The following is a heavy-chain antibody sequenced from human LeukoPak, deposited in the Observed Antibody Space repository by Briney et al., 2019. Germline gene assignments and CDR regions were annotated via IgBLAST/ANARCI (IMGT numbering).Heavy chain of an antibody. J-gene: IGHJ4*02. CDR2: INHSGST. Sequence: SETLSLTCAVYGGSFSGYYWSWIRQPPGKGLEWIGEINHSGSTNYNPSLKSRVTISVDTSKNQVSLKLRSVTAADTSVYYCARDPTTVTTIFDSWGQGTLVTVSS. CDR3: ARDPTTVTTIFDS. D-gene: IGHD4-17*01. CDR1: GGSFSGYY. V-gene: IGHV4-34*01.